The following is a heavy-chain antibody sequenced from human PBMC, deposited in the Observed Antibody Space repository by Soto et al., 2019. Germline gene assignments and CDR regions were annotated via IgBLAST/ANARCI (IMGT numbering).Heavy chain of an antibody. Sequence: GGSLRLSCAASGFTFSSYAMSWVRQAPGKGLEWVSAISGSGGSTYCADSVKGRFTISRDNSKNTLYLQMNSLRAEDTAVYYCAKLNHDILTGRFDYWGQGTLVNVSS. V-gene: IGHV3-23*01. D-gene: IGHD3-9*01. CDR2: ISGSGGST. J-gene: IGHJ4*02. CDR3: AKLNHDILTGRFDY. CDR1: GFTFSSYA.